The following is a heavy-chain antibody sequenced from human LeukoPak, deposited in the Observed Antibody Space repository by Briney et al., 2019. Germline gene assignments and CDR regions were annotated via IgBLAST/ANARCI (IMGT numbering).Heavy chain of an antibody. D-gene: IGHD6-19*01. Sequence: SETLSLTCAVYGGSFSGYYWSWIRQPPGKGLEWIGEINHSGSTNYNPSLKSRVTISVDTSKNQFSLKLSSVTAADTAVYYCVGWGIDYWGQGTLVTVSS. J-gene: IGHJ4*02. CDR3: VGWGIDY. CDR1: GGSFSGYY. CDR2: INHSGST. V-gene: IGHV4-34*01.